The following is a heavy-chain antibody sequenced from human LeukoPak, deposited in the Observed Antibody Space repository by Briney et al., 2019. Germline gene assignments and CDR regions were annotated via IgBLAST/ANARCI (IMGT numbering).Heavy chain of an antibody. CDR1: GFTLSYYS. CDR3: ARERAHMVVVISDAFDL. J-gene: IGHJ3*01. V-gene: IGHV3-21*01. CDR2: ISTTSSYI. Sequence: GGSLRLSCAASGFTLSYYSMNWVRQAPGKGLEWVSYISTTSSYIYYADSVKGRFTISRDNARNSLYLRMNSLRAEDTAVYYCARERAHMVVVISDAFDLWGQGTMVTVSS. D-gene: IGHD3-22*01.